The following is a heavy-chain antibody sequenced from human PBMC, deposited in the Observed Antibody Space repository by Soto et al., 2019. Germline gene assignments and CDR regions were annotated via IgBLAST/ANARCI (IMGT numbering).Heavy chain of an antibody. CDR2: IDPSDSYT. CDR3: ARTKDNVRLGDSFEF. CDR1: GYTFANYG. D-gene: IGHD5-12*01. V-gene: IGHV5-10-1*01. J-gene: IGHJ3*01. Sequence: PXDSLKVSCQTSGYTFANYGISLVLQMPGRGLEWLGRIDPSDSYTTYSPPFQRHVTMSVDTSIATAYLHLTGLNVSDTAMYFCARTKDNVRLGDSFEFWGQRTMVTVSS.